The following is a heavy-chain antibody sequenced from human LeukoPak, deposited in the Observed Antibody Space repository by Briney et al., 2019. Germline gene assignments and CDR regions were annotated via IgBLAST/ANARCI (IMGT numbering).Heavy chain of an antibody. Sequence: GGSLRLSCAASGFTFSSYWMHWVRQAPGKGLVWVSRINSDGSSTSYADSVKGRFTISRDNAKNTLYLQMNSLRAEDTAVYYCARGSYVAAAGLDYWGQGTLVTVSS. CDR3: ARGSYVAAAGLDY. D-gene: IGHD6-13*01. CDR2: INSDGSST. V-gene: IGHV3-74*01. J-gene: IGHJ4*02. CDR1: GFTFSSYW.